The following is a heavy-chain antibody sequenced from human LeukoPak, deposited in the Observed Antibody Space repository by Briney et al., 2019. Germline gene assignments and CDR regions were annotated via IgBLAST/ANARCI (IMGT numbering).Heavy chain of an antibody. V-gene: IGHV4-59*01. J-gene: IGHJ6*04. D-gene: IGHD3-10*01. CDR2: IYYSGST. CDR1: GGSISSYY. Sequence: SETLSLTCTVSGGSISSYYWSWIRQPPGKGQEWIGYIYYSGSTNYNPSLKSRVTISVDTSKNQFSLKLSSVTAADTAVYYCAAGSGSYYHYYYGMDVWGKGTTVTVSS. CDR3: AAGSGSYYHYYYGMDV.